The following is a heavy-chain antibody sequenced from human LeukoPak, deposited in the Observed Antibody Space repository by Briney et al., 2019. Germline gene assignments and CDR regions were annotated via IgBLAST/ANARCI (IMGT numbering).Heavy chain of an antibody. CDR2: INQDGSEK. V-gene: IGHV3-7*01. CDR1: GFTFSSHW. CDR3: ARVTSGLDY. J-gene: IGHJ4*02. Sequence: GGSLRLSCAASGFTFSSHWMSWVRQAPGKGLEWVANINQDGSEKYYVDSVKGRFTLSRDNAKNSLSLQMNSLRAEDTAVYYCARVTSGLDYWGQGTLVTVSS.